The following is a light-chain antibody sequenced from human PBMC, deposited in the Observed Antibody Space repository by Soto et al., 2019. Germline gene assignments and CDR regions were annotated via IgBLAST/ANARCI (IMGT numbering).Light chain of an antibody. V-gene: IGKV1-33*01. J-gene: IGKJ5*01. CDR3: QQYDDLPIT. CDR2: DAS. Sequence: DIHMTQSPSSLSASVGDRVTITFLASQSINYCLNWYQHKPGKAPKLLIYDASNLETGVPLRFSGSGSGTDFTFTISSLQPEDIATYYCQQYDDLPITFGQGTRLEIK. CDR1: QSINYC.